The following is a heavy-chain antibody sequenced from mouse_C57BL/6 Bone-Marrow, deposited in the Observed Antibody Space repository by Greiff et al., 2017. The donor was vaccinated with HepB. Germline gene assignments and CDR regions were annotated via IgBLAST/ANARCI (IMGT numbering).Heavy chain of an antibody. J-gene: IGHJ3*01. CDR2: ISSGSSTI. V-gene: IGHV5-17*01. CDR1: GFTFSDYG. Sequence: EVKVVESGGGLVKPGGSLKLSCAASGFTFSDYGMHWVRQAPEKGLEWVAYISSGSSTIYYADTVKGRFTISRDNAKNTLFLQMTSLRSEDTAMYYCARPDEYEGVWFAYWGQGTLVTVSA. CDR3: ARPDEYEGVWFAY. D-gene: IGHD2-4*01.